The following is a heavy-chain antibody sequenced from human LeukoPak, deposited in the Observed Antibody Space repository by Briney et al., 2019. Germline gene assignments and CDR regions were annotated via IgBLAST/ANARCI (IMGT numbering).Heavy chain of an antibody. D-gene: IGHD1-7*01. Sequence: GGSLRLSCAASGFTFSSYGMHWVRQAPGKGLEWVAVISYDGSNKYYADSVKGRFTISRDNSKNTLYLQMNSLRADDTAVYYCAKALGRSGTRKRWFDPWGQGTLVSVSS. V-gene: IGHV3-30*18. CDR3: AKALGRSGTRKRWFDP. CDR1: GFTFSSYG. CDR2: ISYDGSNK. J-gene: IGHJ5*02.